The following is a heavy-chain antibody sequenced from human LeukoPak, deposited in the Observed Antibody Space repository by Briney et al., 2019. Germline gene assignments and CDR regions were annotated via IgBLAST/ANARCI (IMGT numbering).Heavy chain of an antibody. CDR2: MSPNSGST. CDR3: AREEDYGDYLDY. D-gene: IGHD4-17*01. J-gene: IGHJ4*02. V-gene: IGHV1-8*03. CDR1: GYTFTSYD. Sequence: GASVKVSCKASGYTFTSYDINWVRQATGQGLEWMGWMSPNSGSTGYAQKFQGRVTITRNTSISTAYMELSSLRSEDTAVYYCAREEDYGDYLDYWGQGTLVTVSS.